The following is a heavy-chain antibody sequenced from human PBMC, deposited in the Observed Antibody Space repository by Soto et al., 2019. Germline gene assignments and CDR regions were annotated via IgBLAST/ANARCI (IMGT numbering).Heavy chain of an antibody. CDR2: IIPIFGTA. J-gene: IGHJ6*02. Sequence: GASVKVSCKASGGTFSSYAISWVRQAPGQGLEWMGGIIPIFGTANYAQKFQGRVTITADESTSTAYRELSSLRSEDTAVYYCARAGIAAVFTSSGYYNYGMYFWGQGSTVP. V-gene: IGHV1-69*13. CDR3: ARAGIAAVFTSSGYYNYGMYF. D-gene: IGHD6-13*01. CDR1: GGTFSSYA.